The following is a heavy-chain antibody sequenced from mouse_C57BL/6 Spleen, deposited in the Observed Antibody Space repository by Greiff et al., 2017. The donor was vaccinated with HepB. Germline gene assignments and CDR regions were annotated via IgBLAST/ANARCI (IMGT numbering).Heavy chain of an antibody. D-gene: IGHD1-1*01. CDR1: GYTFTDYE. CDR3: TRRVLRY. CDR2: IDPETGGT. V-gene: IGHV1-15*01. Sequence: QVQLKESGAELVRPGASVTLSCKASGYTFTDYEMPWVKQTPVHGLEWIGAIDPETGGTAYNQKFKGKAILTADKSSSTAYMERRSLTSEDSAVYYGTRRVLRYWGQGTTLTVSS. J-gene: IGHJ2*01.